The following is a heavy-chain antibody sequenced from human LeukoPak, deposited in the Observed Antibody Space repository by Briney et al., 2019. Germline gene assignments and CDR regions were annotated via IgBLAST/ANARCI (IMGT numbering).Heavy chain of an antibody. V-gene: IGHV1-2*02. Sequence: GASVKVSCKASGYTFTGYYMHWVRQAPGQGLEWMGWINPNSGGTNYAQKFQGRVTTTRDTSISTAYMELSRLRSDDTAVYYCARGVRAVAGFLYYYMDVWGKGTTVTISS. CDR3: ARGVRAVAGFLYYYMDV. CDR2: INPNSGGT. CDR1: GYTFTGYY. D-gene: IGHD6-19*01. J-gene: IGHJ6*03.